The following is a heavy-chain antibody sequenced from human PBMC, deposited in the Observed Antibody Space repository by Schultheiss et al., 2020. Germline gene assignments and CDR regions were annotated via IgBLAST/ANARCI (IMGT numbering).Heavy chain of an antibody. CDR1: GGSISSGGYY. J-gene: IGHJ4*02. CDR2: IYYSGST. Sequence: SETLSLTCTVSGGSISSGGYYWSWIRQHPGKGLEWIGYIYYSGSTNYNPSLKSRVTISVDTSKNQFSLKLSSVTAADTAVYYCASDPPYCSGGSCYSQYYFDYWGKGTLVTVSA. CDR3: ASDPPYCSGGSCYSQYYFDY. V-gene: IGHV4-61*08. D-gene: IGHD2-15*01.